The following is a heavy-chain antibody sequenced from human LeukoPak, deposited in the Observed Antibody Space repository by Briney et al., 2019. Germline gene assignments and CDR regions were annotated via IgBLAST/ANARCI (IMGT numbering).Heavy chain of an antibody. CDR2: INWNGGST. D-gene: IGHD2-15*01. V-gene: IGHV3-20*04. CDR1: GFMFSSYW. J-gene: IGHJ2*01. CDR3: ARDRVVVATTTPPYWYFDL. Sequence: GGSLRLSCAASGFMFSSYWMSWVRQAPGKGLEWVSGINWNGGSTGYVDSVKGRFTISRDNAKNSLFLHMNSLRVEDTALYYCARDRVVVATTTPPYWYFDLWGRGTRVTVSS.